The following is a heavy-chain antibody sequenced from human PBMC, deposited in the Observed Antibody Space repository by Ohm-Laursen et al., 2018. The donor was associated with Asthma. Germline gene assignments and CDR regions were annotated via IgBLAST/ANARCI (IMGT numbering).Heavy chain of an antibody. D-gene: IGHD4-23*01. Sequence: TLSLTCTVSGGSVGSGSYYWSWIRQPPGKGLEWIGYIYYSGSTNYNPSLKSRVTISVDTSKNQFSLRVSSVTSADTAVYYCAREPTTVAPWFFDLWGRGTLVTVSS. V-gene: IGHV4-61*01. J-gene: IGHJ2*01. CDR3: AREPTTVAPWFFDL. CDR1: GGSVGSGSYY. CDR2: IYYSGST.